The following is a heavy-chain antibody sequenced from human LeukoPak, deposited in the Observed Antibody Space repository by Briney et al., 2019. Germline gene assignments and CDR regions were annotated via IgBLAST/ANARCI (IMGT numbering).Heavy chain of an antibody. CDR1: GGSISSSSYY. CDR3: ARHRAPTVIVWFDP. J-gene: IGHJ5*02. CDR2: IYYSGST. V-gene: IGHV4-39*01. D-gene: IGHD2/OR15-2a*01. Sequence: SETLSLTCTVSGGSISSSSYYWGWIRQPPGKGLEWIGSIYYSGSTYYNPSLKSRVTISVDTSKNQFSLKLSSVTAADTAVYYCARHRAPTVIVWFDPWGQGTLVTASS.